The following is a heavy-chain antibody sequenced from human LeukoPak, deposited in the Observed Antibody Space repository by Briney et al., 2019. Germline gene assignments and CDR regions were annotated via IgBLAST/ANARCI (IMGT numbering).Heavy chain of an antibody. V-gene: IGHV3-7*01. CDR3: ARVLYYGSGSYVPPTVTYYMDV. CDR1: GFTFSSYW. CDR2: IKQDGGEK. Sequence: GSLRLSCAASGFTFSSYWMSWVRQAPGKGLEWVANIKQDGGEKYYVDSVKGRFTISRDNAKNTLYLQMNSLRAEDTAVYYCARVLYYGSGSYVPPTVTYYMDVWGKGTTVTISS. D-gene: IGHD3-10*01. J-gene: IGHJ6*03.